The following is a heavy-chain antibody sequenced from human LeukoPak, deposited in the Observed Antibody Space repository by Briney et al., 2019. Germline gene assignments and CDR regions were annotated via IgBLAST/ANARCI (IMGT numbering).Heavy chain of an antibody. D-gene: IGHD5-18*01. Sequence: ASVKVSCKASGGTFSSYAISWVRQAPGQGLEWMGRIIPILGIANYAQKFQGRVTITADKSTSTAYMELSSLRSEDTAVYYCARGSGYSYGIFDYWGQGTLVTVSS. CDR3: ARGSGYSYGIFDY. CDR1: GGTFSSYA. J-gene: IGHJ4*02. CDR2: IIPILGIA. V-gene: IGHV1-69*04.